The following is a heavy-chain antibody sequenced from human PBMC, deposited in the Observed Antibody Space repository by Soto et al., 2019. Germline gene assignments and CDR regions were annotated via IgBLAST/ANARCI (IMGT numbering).Heavy chain of an antibody. V-gene: IGHV1-69*12. CDR3: ARDKDRQQLGGNYSCILDV. CDR2: IMPVFPTP. Sequence: QVQLVQSGAEVKKPGSSVRVSCKTSGGTFRTSAISWVRQAPGQGLEWMGGIMPVFPTPDYAQKFQGRVTITADESTSTVYMELSSLSSEDTAVYYCARDKDRQQLGGNYSCILDVWGQGTTVTVSS. J-gene: IGHJ6*02. D-gene: IGHD1-7*01. CDR1: GGTFRTSA.